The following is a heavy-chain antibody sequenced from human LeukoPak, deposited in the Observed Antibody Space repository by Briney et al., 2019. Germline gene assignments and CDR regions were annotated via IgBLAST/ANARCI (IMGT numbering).Heavy chain of an antibody. D-gene: IGHD3-22*01. CDR1: GYTFTSYA. V-gene: IGHV1-3*03. CDR3: ASSSYYYDSSGSNGAFDI. Sequence: ASVKVSCKASGYTFTSYAMHWVRQAPGQRLEWMGWINAGNGNTKYSQEFQGRVTITRDTSASTAYMELSSLRSEDMAVYYCASSSYYYDSSGSNGAFDIWGQGTMVTVSS. J-gene: IGHJ3*02. CDR2: INAGNGNT.